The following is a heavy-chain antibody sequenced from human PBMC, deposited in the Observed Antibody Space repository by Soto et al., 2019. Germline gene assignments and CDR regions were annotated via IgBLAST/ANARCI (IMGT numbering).Heavy chain of an antibody. CDR2: ISYDGSNK. CDR3: AKDIAVAGPYYYYGMDV. CDR1: GFTFSSYG. Sequence: QVQLVESGGGVVQPGRSLRLSCAASGFTFSSYGMHWVRQAPGKGLEWVAVISYDGSNKYYADSVKGRFTISRDNSKNTLYLQMNSLRAGDTAVYYCAKDIAVAGPYYYYGMDVWGQGTTVTVSS. J-gene: IGHJ6*02. V-gene: IGHV3-30*18. D-gene: IGHD6-19*01.